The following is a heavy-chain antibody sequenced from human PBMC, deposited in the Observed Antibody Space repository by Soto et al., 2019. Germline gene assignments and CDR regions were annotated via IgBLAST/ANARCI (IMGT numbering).Heavy chain of an antibody. CDR2: VHHSGTT. CDR1: GDSISSYY. V-gene: IGHV4-59*01. J-gene: IGHJ4*01. Sequence: LTCTVSGDSISSYYGTWIRQSPGKGPEWIGYVHHSGTTNYNPSLESRVTMSLDTSKNQFSLKLNAVTAADTAVYYCAKGGYSGYLDFWGQGTMVTVSS. CDR3: AKGGYSGYLDF. D-gene: IGHD5-12*01.